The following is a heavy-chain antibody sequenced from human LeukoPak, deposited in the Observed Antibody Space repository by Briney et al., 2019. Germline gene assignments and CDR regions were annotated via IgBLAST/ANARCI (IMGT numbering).Heavy chain of an antibody. D-gene: IGHD5-24*01. Sequence: PGGSLRLSCAASGFTFSSYEMKWVRQAPGKGLERVSYISSSGSTIYYAASVKGRFTISRDNAKNSLYLQMNSLRAEDTSFYYCAREKKEMATMFDYWGQGTLVTVSS. J-gene: IGHJ4*02. CDR3: AREKKEMATMFDY. V-gene: IGHV3-48*03. CDR2: ISSSGSTI. CDR1: GFTFSSYE.